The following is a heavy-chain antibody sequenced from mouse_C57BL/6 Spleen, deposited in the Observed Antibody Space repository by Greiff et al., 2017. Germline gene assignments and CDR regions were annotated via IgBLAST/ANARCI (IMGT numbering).Heavy chain of an antibody. CDR3: AIEVGTFDY. Sequence: VQLQQPGAELVKPGASVKLSCKASGYTFTSYWMQWVKQRPGQGLEWIGEIDPSDSYTNYNQKFKGKATLTVDKSSSTAYMQLSSLTSEDSAVYYCAIEVGTFDYWGQGTTLTVSS. J-gene: IGHJ2*01. CDR2: IDPSDSYT. CDR1: GYTFTSYW. V-gene: IGHV1-50*01. D-gene: IGHD1-1*02.